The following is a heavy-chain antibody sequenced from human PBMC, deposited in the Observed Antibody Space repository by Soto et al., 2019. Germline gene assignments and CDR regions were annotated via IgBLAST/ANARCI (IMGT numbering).Heavy chain of an antibody. J-gene: IGHJ6*04. CDR1: GFSFSNYG. V-gene: IGHV3-21*01. Sequence: GGSLRLSCAASGFSFSNYGMNWVRQAPGKGLEWVSSISSSSSYISYADSVKGRFTISRDNAKNSVYLQMNSLGAEDTAVYDCAKDGGWLPGYYYGMDVWGKGTTVTVSS. CDR3: AKDGGWLPGYYYGMDV. CDR2: ISSSSSYI. D-gene: IGHD6-19*01.